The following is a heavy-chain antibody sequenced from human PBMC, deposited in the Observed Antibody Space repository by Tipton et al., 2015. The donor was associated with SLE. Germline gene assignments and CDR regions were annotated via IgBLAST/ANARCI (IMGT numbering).Heavy chain of an antibody. J-gene: IGHJ4*02. V-gene: IGHV4-38-2*01. D-gene: IGHD6-13*01. Sequence: TLSLTCAVSGYSISSGYYWGWIRQPPGKGLEWIGEINHSGSTNYNPSLKSRVTISVDTSKNQFSLQLSSVTAADTAVYYCARHRGSSSWYFDYWGQGTLVTVSS. CDR1: GYSISSGYY. CDR2: INHSGST. CDR3: ARHRGSSSWYFDY.